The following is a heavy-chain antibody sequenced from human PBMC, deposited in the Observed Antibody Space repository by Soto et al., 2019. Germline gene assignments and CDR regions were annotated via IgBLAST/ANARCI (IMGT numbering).Heavy chain of an antibody. CDR2: MSPMFGAA. Sequence: QVQLVQSGAEMKKPGSSVKVSCQSSGGTFNTYAMNWVRQAPGQGPEWMGDMSPMFGAANYAPQFKGTVTVTGHEPMGTWQMPLRRVSPDDQALFFWAREVQVRAPAFVNCGQGTRITVS. J-gene: IGHJ4*02. CDR3: AREVQVRAPAFVN. V-gene: IGHV1-69*19. D-gene: IGHD3-10*01. CDR1: GGTFNTYA.